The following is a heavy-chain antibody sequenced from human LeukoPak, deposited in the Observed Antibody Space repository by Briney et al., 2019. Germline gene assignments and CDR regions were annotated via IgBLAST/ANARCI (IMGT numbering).Heavy chain of an antibody. V-gene: IGHV3-23*01. CDR1: GFTFSSYA. CDR3: AKVRYNSGYIFDS. CDR2: ISGSGGST. D-gene: IGHD5-18*01. J-gene: IGHJ4*02. Sequence: GGSLRLSCAASGFTFSSYAVSWVRQAPGKGLEWVSAISGSGGSTYYADSVKGRFTISRDNAKNSLYLQMNSLRAEDTAVYYCAKVRYNSGYIFDSWGQGTLVAVSS.